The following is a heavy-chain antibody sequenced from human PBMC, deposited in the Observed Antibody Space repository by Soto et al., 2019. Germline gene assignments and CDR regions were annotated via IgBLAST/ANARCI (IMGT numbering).Heavy chain of an antibody. CDR2: IYRGGST. CDR3: ARDPNGLDV. J-gene: IGHJ6*02. D-gene: IGHD7-27*01. CDR1: GFTVGSNY. Sequence: GGSLRLSCAVSGFTVGSNYMSWVRQAPGKGLEWVSVIYRGGSTKYADSVKGRFIISRDNSKNTLYLQMNSLKVEDTAVYYCARDPNGLDVWGQGTTVTVS. V-gene: IGHV3-66*01.